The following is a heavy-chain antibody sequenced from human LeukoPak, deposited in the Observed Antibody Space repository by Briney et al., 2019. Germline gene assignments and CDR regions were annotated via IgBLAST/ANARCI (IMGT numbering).Heavy chain of an antibody. V-gene: IGHV5-51*01. CDR2: IYPGDSDT. Sequence: LGESLKISCKGSGYSFTNYWIGWVRQMPGKGLEWMGIIYPGDSDTRYSPSFQGQVTISADRSISTTYLQWSSLKASDTAMYYCARPPDAVAGASSDYWGQGTLVTVSS. D-gene: IGHD6-19*01. CDR1: GYSFTNYW. CDR3: ARPPDAVAGASSDY. J-gene: IGHJ4*02.